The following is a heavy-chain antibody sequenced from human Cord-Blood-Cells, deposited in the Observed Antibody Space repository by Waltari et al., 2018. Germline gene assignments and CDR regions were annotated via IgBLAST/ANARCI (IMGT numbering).Heavy chain of an antibody. Sequence: QLQLQESGPGLVKPSETLSLTCTVSGGSISSSSYSWGWIRQPPGKGLEWIGSIYYSGSTYYNPSLKSRVTISVDTSKNQFSLKLSSVTAADTAVYYCARRRSSSWYMGYYFDYWGQGTLVTVSS. V-gene: IGHV4-39*01. D-gene: IGHD6-13*01. J-gene: IGHJ4*02. CDR3: ARRRSSSWYMGYYFDY. CDR2: IYYSGST. CDR1: GGSISSSSYS.